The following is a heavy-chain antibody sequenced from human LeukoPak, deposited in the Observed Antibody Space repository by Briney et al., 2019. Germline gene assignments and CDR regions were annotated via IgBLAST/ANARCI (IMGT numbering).Heavy chain of an antibody. CDR3: ARESHDTRKDY. V-gene: IGHV1-18*01. J-gene: IGHJ4*02. CDR1: GYTFTSYG. D-gene: IGHD3-22*01. CDR2: ISANNGDT. Sequence: EASVKVSCKASGYTFTSYGISWVRQAPGQGLEWMGWISANNGDTDYAQKFQGRVTMTTDTSTSTANMELRSLRSDDTAVYYCARESHDTRKDYWGQGTLVTVSS.